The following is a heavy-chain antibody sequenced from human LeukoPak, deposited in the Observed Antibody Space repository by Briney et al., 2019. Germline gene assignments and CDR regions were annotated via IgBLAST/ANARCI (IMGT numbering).Heavy chain of an antibody. J-gene: IGHJ4*02. CDR3: AKDNPIEEVPGLGPGQ. CDR2: IRSDGSEN. V-gene: IGHV3-30*02. D-gene: IGHD2-2*01. Sequence: GGSLRLSCAASGFAFSNSGMHWVRQAPGKGLEWVAFIRSDGSENFYGESVKGRFTISRDNSKNTLYLQMNSLRAEDTAVYYCAKDNPIEEVPGLGPGQWGQGTLVTVSS. CDR1: GFAFSNSG.